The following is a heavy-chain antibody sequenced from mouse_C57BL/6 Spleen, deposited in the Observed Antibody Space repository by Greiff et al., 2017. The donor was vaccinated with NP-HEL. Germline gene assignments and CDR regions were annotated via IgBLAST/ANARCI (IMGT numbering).Heavy chain of an antibody. Sequence: EVQGVESGTVLARPGASVKMSCKTSGYTFTSYWMHWVKQRPGQGLEWIGAIYPGNSDTSYNQKFKGKAKLTAVTSASTAYMELSSLTNEDSAVYYCTEGPYYYGSRAMDYWGQGTSVTVSS. J-gene: IGHJ4*01. D-gene: IGHD1-1*01. V-gene: IGHV1-5*01. CDR3: TEGPYYYGSRAMDY. CDR1: GYTFTSYW. CDR2: IYPGNSDT.